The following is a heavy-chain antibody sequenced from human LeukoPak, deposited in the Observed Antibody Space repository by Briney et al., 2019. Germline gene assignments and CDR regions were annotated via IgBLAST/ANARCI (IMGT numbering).Heavy chain of an antibody. Sequence: GRSLRLSCAASGFTFSSYAMHWVRQAPGKGLEWVAVISYDGSNKYYADSVKGRFTISRDNSKITLYLQMNSLRAEDTAVYYCARSDYSNYGPYYYFGMDVWGQGTTVTVSS. CDR3: ARSDYSNYGPYYYFGMDV. CDR1: GFTFSSYA. V-gene: IGHV3-30*04. J-gene: IGHJ6*02. D-gene: IGHD4-11*01. CDR2: ISYDGSNK.